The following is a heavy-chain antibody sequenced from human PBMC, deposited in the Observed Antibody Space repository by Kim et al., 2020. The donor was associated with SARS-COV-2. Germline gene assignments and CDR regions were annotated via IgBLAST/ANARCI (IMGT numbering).Heavy chain of an antibody. Sequence: GESLKISCKGSGYSFTSYWISWVRQMPGKGLEWMGRIDPSDSYTNYSPSFQGHVTISADKSISTAYLQWSSLKASDTAMYYCARQKNQLLRSFDYWGQGTLVTVSS. J-gene: IGHJ4*02. CDR1: GYSFTSYW. D-gene: IGHD2-2*01. V-gene: IGHV5-10-1*01. CDR2: IDPSDSYT. CDR3: ARQKNQLLRSFDY.